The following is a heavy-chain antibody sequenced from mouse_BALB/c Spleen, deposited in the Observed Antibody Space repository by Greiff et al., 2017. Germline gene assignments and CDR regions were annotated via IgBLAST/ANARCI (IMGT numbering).Heavy chain of an antibody. CDR3: ARVGGTTVPY. CDR1: GYSITSGYY. V-gene: IGHV3-6*02. J-gene: IGHJ3*01. CDR2: ISYDGSN. D-gene: IGHD1-1*01. Sequence: ESGPGLVKPSQSLSLTCSVTGYSITSGYYWNWIRQFPGNKLEWMGYISYDGSNNYNPSLKNRISITRDTSKNQFFLKLNSVTTEDTATYYCARVGGTTVPYWGQGTLVTVSA.